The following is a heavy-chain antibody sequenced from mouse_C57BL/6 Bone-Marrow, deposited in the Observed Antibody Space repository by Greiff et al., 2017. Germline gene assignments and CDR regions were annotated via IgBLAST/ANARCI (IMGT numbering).Heavy chain of an antibody. V-gene: IGHV1-76*01. CDR1: GYTFTDYY. J-gene: IGHJ2*01. D-gene: IGHD1-1*02. CDR3: ARWGGYYFDY. Sequence: VQRVESGAELVRPGASVKLSCKASGYTFTDYYINWVKQRPGQGLEWIARIYPGSGNTYYNEKFKGKATLTAEKSSSTAYMQLSSLTSEDSAGYFCARWGGYYFDYWGQGTTRTVSS. CDR2: IYPGSGNT.